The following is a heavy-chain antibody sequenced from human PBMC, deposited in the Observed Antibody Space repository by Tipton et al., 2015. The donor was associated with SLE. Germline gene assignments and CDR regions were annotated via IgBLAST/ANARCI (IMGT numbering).Heavy chain of an antibody. Sequence: SLSLSCAASGFTFSSYAMSWVRQAPGKGLEWVSVIYSGGSTYYADSVKGRFTISRDNSKTTLYLQMNSLRAEDTAVYYCARSPRYCSGGSCYWSAFDIWGQGTMVTVSS. J-gene: IGHJ3*02. CDR2: IYSGGST. CDR1: GFTFSSYA. CDR3: ARSPRYCSGGSCYWSAFDI. V-gene: IGHV3-23*03. D-gene: IGHD2-15*01.